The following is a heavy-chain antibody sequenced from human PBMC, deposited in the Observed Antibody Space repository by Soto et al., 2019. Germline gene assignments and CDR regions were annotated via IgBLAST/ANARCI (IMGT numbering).Heavy chain of an antibody. J-gene: IGHJ4*02. V-gene: IGHV1-69*05. CDR3: ARSGRISSWYIGY. CDR2: IIPIFGTA. CDR1: GGTFSSYA. D-gene: IGHD6-13*01. Sequence: GASVKVSCKASGGTFSSYAISWVRQAPGQGLEWMGGIIPIFGTANYAQKFQGRVTITRDTSASTAYMELSSLRSEDTAVYYCARSGRISSWYIGYWGQGTLVTVSS.